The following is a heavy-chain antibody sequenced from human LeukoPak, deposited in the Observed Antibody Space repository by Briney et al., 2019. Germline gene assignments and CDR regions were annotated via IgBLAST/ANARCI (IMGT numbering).Heavy chain of an antibody. CDR3: ARAAAGTNSWYYFDY. CDR2: IHYSGST. J-gene: IGHJ4*02. CDR1: GDSISSGDHY. Sequence: SETLSLTCTVSGDSISSGDHYWSWIRQPPGKGLEWIEYIHYSGSTYYDPSLKSRVIISGDMSKNQFSLSLNSLTAADSAMYYCARAAAGTNSWYYFDYWGQGTLVTVSS. V-gene: IGHV4-30-4*01. D-gene: IGHD6-19*01.